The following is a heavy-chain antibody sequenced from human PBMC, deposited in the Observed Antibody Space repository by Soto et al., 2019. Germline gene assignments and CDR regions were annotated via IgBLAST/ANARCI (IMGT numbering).Heavy chain of an antibody. CDR3: ATSYGNAWCND. D-gene: IGHD2-8*02. V-gene: IGHV4-31*03. CDR2: IYYSGST. J-gene: IGHJ4*02. CDR1: GGSISSGGYY. Sequence: PSETLSLTCTVSGGSISSGGYYWSWIRQHPGKGLEWIGYIYYSGSTHYNPSLKSRLTISVDTSKNQFSLQLTSVTVADTAVYYCATSYGNAWCNDWGQGTQVTVSS.